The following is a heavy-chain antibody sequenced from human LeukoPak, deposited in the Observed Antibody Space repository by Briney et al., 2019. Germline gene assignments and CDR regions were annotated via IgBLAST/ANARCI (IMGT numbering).Heavy chain of an antibody. V-gene: IGHV1-2*02. D-gene: IGHD6-13*01. CDR2: INPNSGVT. Sequence: ASVKVSCKASGGTFSSYAISWVRQAPGQGLEWMGWINPNSGVTKYAQKFQGRVTMTRDTSVSTAYMEMSSLRSDDTAVYYCARDGYSSYWYEHSNHYFYMDVWGKGTTVTVSS. CDR3: ARDGYSSYWYEHSNHYFYMDV. CDR1: GGTFSSYA. J-gene: IGHJ6*03.